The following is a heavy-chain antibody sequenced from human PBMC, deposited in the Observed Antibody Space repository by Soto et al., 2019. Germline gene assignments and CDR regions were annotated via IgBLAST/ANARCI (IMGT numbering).Heavy chain of an antibody. CDR1: GGSMSSSNW. CDR3: ARGLFSEDSYSGGWYYFDY. D-gene: IGHD3-10*01. J-gene: IGHJ4*02. V-gene: IGHV4-4*02. Sequence: SETLSLTCAGSGGSMSSSNWWSWVRQPPGKALEWIGQINHSGSANYNPSLKSRVTISVGTPKNQFSLELTSVTAADTAVYYCARGLFSEDSYSGGWYYFDYWGQGTLVTVSS. CDR2: INHSGSA.